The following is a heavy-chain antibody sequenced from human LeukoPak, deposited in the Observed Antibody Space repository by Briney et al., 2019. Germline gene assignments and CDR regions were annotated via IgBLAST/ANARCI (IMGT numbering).Heavy chain of an antibody. J-gene: IGHJ4*02. CDR2: IDPSGGST. V-gene: IGHV1-46*01. D-gene: IGHD1-1*01. CDR1: GYTFTSYY. CDR3: ARDNTATGSFDN. Sequence: ASVKVSCKASGYTFTSYYMHWVRQAPGQGLEWMGIIDPSGGSTSYAQKFQGSVTMTRDTSTSTVYMELSILRSEDTAVYYCARDNTATGSFDNWGQGTLVTVSS.